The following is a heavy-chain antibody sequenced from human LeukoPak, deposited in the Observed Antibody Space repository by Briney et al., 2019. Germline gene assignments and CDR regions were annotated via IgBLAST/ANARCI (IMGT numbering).Heavy chain of an antibody. D-gene: IGHD6-19*01. CDR3: ARFAVHRRLTVAGQFGLDY. CDR1: GYIFTSYN. CDR2: INSSGGST. Sequence: GASVKVSCKASGYIFTSYNMYWVRQAPGQGLEWMGIINSSGGSTNYAQKFQGRVTMTRDTSTSTVYMELSSLRSEDTAVYYCARFAVHRRLTVAGQFGLDYWGQGTLVTASS. J-gene: IGHJ4*02. V-gene: IGHV1-46*01.